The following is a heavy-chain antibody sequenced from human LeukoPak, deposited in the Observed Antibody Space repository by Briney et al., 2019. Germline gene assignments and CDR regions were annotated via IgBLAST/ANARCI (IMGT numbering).Heavy chain of an antibody. CDR1: GYTFTGHY. J-gene: IGHJ4*02. CDR2: INPNSGGT. Sequence: GASVKVSCKASGYTFTGHYMHWVRQAPGQGLEWTGWINPNSGGTNYAQKFQGRVTMTRDTSISTAYMELSRLRSDDTAVYYCARDRRWELLLAGLAIDYWGQGTLVTVSS. CDR3: ARDRRWELLLAGLAIDY. V-gene: IGHV1-2*02. D-gene: IGHD1-26*01.